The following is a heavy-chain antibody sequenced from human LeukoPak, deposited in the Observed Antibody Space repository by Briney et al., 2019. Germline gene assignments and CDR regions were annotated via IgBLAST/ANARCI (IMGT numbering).Heavy chain of an antibody. D-gene: IGHD3-10*01. CDR2: ISSSSSYI. CDR3: ARDHIWFGGD. Sequence: GGSLRLSCAASGFTFSSYSMNWVRQAPGKGLEWVSSISSSSSYIYYADSVKGRFTISRDNAKSSLYLQMNSLRAEDTAVYYCARDHIWFGGDWGQGTLVTVSS. CDR1: GFTFSSYS. V-gene: IGHV3-21*01. J-gene: IGHJ4*02.